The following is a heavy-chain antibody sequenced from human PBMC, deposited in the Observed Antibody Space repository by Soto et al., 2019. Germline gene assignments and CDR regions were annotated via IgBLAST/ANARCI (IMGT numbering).Heavy chain of an antibody. D-gene: IGHD3-9*01. CDR3: ARRIHPDGDILTGYSLQNWFDP. CDR2: ISGSGGST. CDR1: GFTFSSYA. Sequence: GGSLRLSCAASGFTFSSYAMSWVRQAPGKGLEWVSAISGSGGSTYYADSVKGRFTISRDNSKNTLYLQMNSLRAEDTAVYYCARRIHPDGDILTGYSLQNWFDPWGPGTPVTLPS. V-gene: IGHV3-23*01. J-gene: IGHJ5*02.